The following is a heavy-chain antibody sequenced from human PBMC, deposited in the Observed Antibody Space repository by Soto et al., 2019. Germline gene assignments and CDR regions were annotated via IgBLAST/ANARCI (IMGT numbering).Heavy chain of an antibody. D-gene: IGHD3-22*01. CDR1: GFAFSSAW. J-gene: IGHJ4*02. CDR2: LKSEAAGGTT. V-gene: IGHV3-15*01. Sequence: LRLSCAASGFAFSSAWMSWVRQAPGKGLEWVGRLKSEAAGGTTDYAAPVKGRFTISRDDSKNTLYLQMNNLKTDDTAVYYCSYDSSRGDYWGLGTLVTVSS. CDR3: SYDSSRGDY.